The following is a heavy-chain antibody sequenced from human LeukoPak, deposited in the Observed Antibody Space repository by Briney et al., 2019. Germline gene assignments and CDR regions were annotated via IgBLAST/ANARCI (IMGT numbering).Heavy chain of an antibody. CDR3: ATLSPLRYDFDY. CDR2: IFYSGST. CDR1: GGSISSYY. V-gene: IGHV4-59*01. D-gene: IGHD4-17*01. J-gene: IGHJ4*02. Sequence: PSETLSLTCTVSGGSISSYYWSWIRQPPGKGLEWIGYIFYSGSTNYNPSLKSRVTISVDTSKNQFSLKLSSATAADTAMYYCATLSPLRYDFDYWGQGTLVTVSS.